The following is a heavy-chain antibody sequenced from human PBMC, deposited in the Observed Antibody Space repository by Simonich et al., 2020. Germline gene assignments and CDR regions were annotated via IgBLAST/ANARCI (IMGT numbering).Heavy chain of an antibody. CDR3: ARQLNDFDL. CDR1: GYSFTSYC. V-gene: IGHV5-51*01. CDR2: GYPDYTAT. J-gene: IGHJ3*01. Sequence: EVQLVQSGAEVKQPGESLKISCKGSGYSFTSYCIGGVLKMPGEGVDWSGIGYPDYTATRNSPSFQGQVTTTDDKSISTAYLQGSSLKASDTAMYYCARQLNDFDLWGQGTMVTVSS. D-gene: IGHD1-1*01.